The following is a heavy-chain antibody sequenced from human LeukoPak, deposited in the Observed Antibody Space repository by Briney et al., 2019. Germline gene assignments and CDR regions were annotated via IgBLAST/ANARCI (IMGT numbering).Heavy chain of an antibody. Sequence: SGILSLTCTVSGGSTSSGGYYWSWIRQHAGKGLEWIGYIHYSGSTYYNPSLKSRVTISADTSKNQFSLKLSSMTAADTAVYYCASSRDRIHYAAFDYWGQGTLVTVSS. CDR2: IHYSGST. D-gene: IGHD4-17*01. J-gene: IGHJ4*02. CDR1: GGSTSSGGYY. CDR3: ASSRDRIHYAAFDY. V-gene: IGHV4-31*03.